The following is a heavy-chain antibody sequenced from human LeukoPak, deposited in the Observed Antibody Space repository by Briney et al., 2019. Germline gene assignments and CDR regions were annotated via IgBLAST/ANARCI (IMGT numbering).Heavy chain of an antibody. Sequence: SETLSLTCTVSGGSISSSTYNWGWIRQPPGKGLEWIGSIYNSGSTFYNPSLKSRATISIDTSKNQFSLKLSSVTAADTAVYYCARRPYLGYCSSTSCPGGIWFDPWGQGTLVTVSS. CDR2: IYNSGST. CDR3: ARRPYLGYCSSTSCPGGIWFDP. J-gene: IGHJ5*02. V-gene: IGHV4-39*01. CDR1: GGSISSSTYN. D-gene: IGHD2-2*01.